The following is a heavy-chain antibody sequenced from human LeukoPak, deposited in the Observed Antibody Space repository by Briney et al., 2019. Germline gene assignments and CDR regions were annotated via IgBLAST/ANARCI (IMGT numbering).Heavy chain of an antibody. CDR3: AKDTDYDSSGYYSRAFDY. V-gene: IGHV3-23*01. CDR1: GFTFSSYA. Sequence: GSLRLSCAASGFTFSSYAMSWVRQAPGKGLEWVSAISGSGGSTYYADSVKGRFTISRDNSKNTLYLQMNSLRAEDTAVYYCAKDTDYDSSGYYSRAFDYWGQGTLVTVSS. CDR2: ISGSGGST. D-gene: IGHD3-22*01. J-gene: IGHJ4*02.